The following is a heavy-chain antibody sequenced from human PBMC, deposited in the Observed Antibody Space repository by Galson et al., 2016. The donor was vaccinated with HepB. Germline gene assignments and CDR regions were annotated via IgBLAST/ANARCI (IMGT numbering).Heavy chain of an antibody. CDR2: ISYDGSDK. Sequence: CLRLSCAASGFTFSSYGMHWVRQAPGKGLEWVAVISYDGSDKYYADSVKGQFTISRDNSKNTLNLQMNSLRAGDTAVYYCTKDRRYYDSSGYFWEGYYYDGMDVWGQGTTVTVSS. CDR1: GFTFSSYG. D-gene: IGHD3-22*01. CDR3: TKDRRYYDSSGYFWEGYYYDGMDV. J-gene: IGHJ6*02. V-gene: IGHV3-30*18.